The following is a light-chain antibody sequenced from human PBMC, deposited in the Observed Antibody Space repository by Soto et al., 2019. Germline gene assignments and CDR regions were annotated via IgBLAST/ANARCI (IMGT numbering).Light chain of an antibody. CDR1: NIGSKS. J-gene: IGLJ1*01. CDR2: YDS. V-gene: IGLV3-21*04. Sequence: SYELTQPPSVSVAPGKTARITCGGNNIGSKSVHWYQQKPGQAPVLVIYYDSDRPSGIPERFSGSNSGNTATLTISRVEAGDEADYYCQVWDSSSDGVFGTGTKLTVL. CDR3: QVWDSSSDGV.